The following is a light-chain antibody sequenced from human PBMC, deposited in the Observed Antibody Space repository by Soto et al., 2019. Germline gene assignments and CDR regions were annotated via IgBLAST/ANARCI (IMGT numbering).Light chain of an antibody. CDR2: DAS. CDR1: QSVSSY. J-gene: IGKJ5*01. Sequence: RVMPQTPATLSVSPGERATVSCRARQSVSSYLAWYQQKPGQAPRLLIYDASNRATGIPARFSGSGSATDFTLTISSLAPEDFAVYYCQQRSKWPGTFGQGTRLEIK. CDR3: QQRSKWPGT. V-gene: IGKV3-11*01.